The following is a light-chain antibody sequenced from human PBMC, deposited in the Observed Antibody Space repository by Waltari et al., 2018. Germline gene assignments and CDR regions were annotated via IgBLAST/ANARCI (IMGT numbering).Light chain of an antibody. CDR2: AAS. CDR3: QQLNSYPYT. CDR1: QGISSY. Sequence: DIQMTQSPSSLSASVGDRVTITCRASQGISSYLVWYQQKPGKAPKVLIYAASTLQSGVPSRFSGSGSGTEFTLTISSLQPEDFATYYCQQLNSYPYTFGQGTKLEIK. J-gene: IGKJ2*01. V-gene: IGKV1-9*01.